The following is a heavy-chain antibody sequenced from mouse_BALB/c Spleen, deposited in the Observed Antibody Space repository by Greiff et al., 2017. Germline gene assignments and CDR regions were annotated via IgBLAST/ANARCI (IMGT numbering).Heavy chain of an antibody. D-gene: IGHD2-13*01. CDR3: ARFSRVDYGDRYWYFDV. CDR1: GDSITSGY. Sequence: EVKLLESGPSLVKPSQTLSLTCSVTGDSITSGYWNWIRKFPGNKLEYMGYISYSGSTYYNPSLKSRISITRDTSKNQYYLQLNSVTTEDTATYYCARFSRVDYGDRYWYFDVWGAGTTVTVSS. V-gene: IGHV3-8*02. CDR2: ISYSGST. J-gene: IGHJ1*01.